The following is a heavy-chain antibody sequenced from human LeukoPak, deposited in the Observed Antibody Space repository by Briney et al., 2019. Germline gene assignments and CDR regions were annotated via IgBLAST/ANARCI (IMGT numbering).Heavy chain of an antibody. J-gene: IGHJ4*02. V-gene: IGHV4-34*01. CDR2: INHSGST. Sequence: SETLSLTCAVYGGSFSGYYWSWIRQPPGKGLEWIGEINHSGSTNYNPSLKSRVTISVDTPKNQFSLKLSSVTAADTAVYYCARVGTDSSGLYYFDYWGQGTLVTVSS. CDR3: ARVGTDSSGLYYFDY. CDR1: GGSFSGYY. D-gene: IGHD3-22*01.